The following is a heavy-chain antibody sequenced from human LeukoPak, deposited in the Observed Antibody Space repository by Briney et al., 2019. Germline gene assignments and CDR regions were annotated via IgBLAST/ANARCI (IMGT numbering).Heavy chain of an antibody. Sequence: GGSLRLSCAASGFTFSSYSMNWVRQAPGKGLEWVSAISGSGGSTYYADSVKGRFTISRDNSKNTLYLQMNSLRAEDTAVYYCAKEGYYYGSGSYNPSGWFDPWGQGTLVTVSS. CDR1: GFTFSSYS. J-gene: IGHJ5*02. D-gene: IGHD3-10*01. CDR2: ISGSGGST. CDR3: AKEGYYYGSGSYNPSGWFDP. V-gene: IGHV3-23*01.